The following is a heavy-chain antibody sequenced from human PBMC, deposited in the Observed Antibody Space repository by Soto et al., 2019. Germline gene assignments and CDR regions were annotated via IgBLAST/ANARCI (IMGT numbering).Heavy chain of an antibody. D-gene: IGHD6-13*01. Sequence: GGSLRLSCAASGFTFSSYGMHWVRQAPGKGLEWVAVISYDGSNKYYADSVKGRFTISRDNSKNTLYLQMNSLRAEDTAVYYCAKDEARSSSWSATPLSYWGQGTLVTVSS. V-gene: IGHV3-30*18. CDR1: GFTFSSYG. CDR2: ISYDGSNK. CDR3: AKDEARSSSWSATPLSY. J-gene: IGHJ4*02.